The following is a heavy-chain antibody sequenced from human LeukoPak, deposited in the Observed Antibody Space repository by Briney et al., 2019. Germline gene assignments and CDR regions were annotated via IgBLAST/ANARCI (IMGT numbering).Heavy chain of an antibody. CDR3: ARGVVSSSWSALPEIYYYYYMDV. J-gene: IGHJ6*03. D-gene: IGHD6-13*01. V-gene: IGHV3-21*01. CDR2: ISSSSSYI. CDR1: GFTFSSYS. Sequence: GGSLRLSCAASGFTFSSYSMNWVRQAPGKGLEWVSSISSSSSYIYHADSVKGRFTISRDNAKNSLYLQMNSLRAEDTAVYYCARGVVSSSWSALPEIYYYYYMDVWGKGTTVTVSS.